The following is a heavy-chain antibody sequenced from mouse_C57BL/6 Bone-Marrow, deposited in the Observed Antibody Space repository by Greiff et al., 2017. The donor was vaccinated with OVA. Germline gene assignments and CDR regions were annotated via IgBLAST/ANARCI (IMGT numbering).Heavy chain of an antibody. CDR1: GYTFTSYW. Sequence: VKPGASVKLSCKASGYTFTSYWMQWVKQRPGQGLEWIGEIDPSDSYTNYNQKFKGKATLTVDTSSSTAYMQLSSLTSEDSAVYYCARDYWYFDVWGTGTTVTVSS. CDR2: IDPSDSYT. J-gene: IGHJ1*03. V-gene: IGHV1-50*01. CDR3: ARDYWYFDV.